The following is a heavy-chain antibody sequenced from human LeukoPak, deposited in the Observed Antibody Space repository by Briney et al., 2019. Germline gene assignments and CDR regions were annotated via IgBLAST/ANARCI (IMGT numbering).Heavy chain of an antibody. CDR3: ARDHNWGSDY. CDR2: IKEDGSEK. V-gene: IGHV3-7*03. J-gene: IGHJ4*02. CDR1: GFTFRNYW. D-gene: IGHD7-27*01. Sequence: PGGSLRLSCAASGFTFRNYWMSWVRQTPRKGLEWLANIKEDGSEKYYVNSVKGRFTISRDNAKNSLYLQMNSLRGEDTAVYYCARDHNWGSDYWSQGTLVTVSS.